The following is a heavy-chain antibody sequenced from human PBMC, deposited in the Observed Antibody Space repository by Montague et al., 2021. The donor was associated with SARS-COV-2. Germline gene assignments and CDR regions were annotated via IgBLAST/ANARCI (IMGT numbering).Heavy chain of an antibody. J-gene: IGHJ2*01. CDR2: IYYSGST. CDR3: ARTIVVVSAASRYFDL. Sequence: SETLSLTCTVSGGSTSSYYWSWIRQPLGKGLEWIGCIYYSGSTNYNPSLNSRVTISLDTSKTQFSLKLNSVTAADTAVYYCARTIVVVSAASRYFDLWGRGTLVTVSS. D-gene: IGHD2-2*01. V-gene: IGHV4-59*01. CDR1: GGSTSSYY.